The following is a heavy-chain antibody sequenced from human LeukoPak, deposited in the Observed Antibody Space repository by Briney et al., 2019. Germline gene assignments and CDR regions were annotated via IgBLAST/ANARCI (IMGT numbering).Heavy chain of an antibody. CDR3: ARQQVAYYYYYGMDV. D-gene: IGHD2-15*01. CDR2: IYPGDPDT. Sequence: GESLKISCKGSGYSFTTYWIAWVRQMPGKGLEWMGIIYPGDPDTRYSPSFQGQVTISADKSISTAFPQWSSLKASDTAMYYCARQQVAYYYYYGMDVWGKGTTVTVSS. CDR1: GYSFTTYW. J-gene: IGHJ6*04. V-gene: IGHV5-51*01.